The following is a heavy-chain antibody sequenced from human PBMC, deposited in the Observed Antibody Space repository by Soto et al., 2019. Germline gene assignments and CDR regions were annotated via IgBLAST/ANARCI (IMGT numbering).Heavy chain of an antibody. D-gene: IGHD5-18*01. CDR1: GGSISSSSYY. CDR2: IYYSGST. CDR3: ERDVDTDYCYYGMDV. V-gene: IGHV4-39*02. J-gene: IGHJ6*02. Sequence: AETLARTFTVSGGSISSSSYYWGWIRQPPVKGLEWIGSIYYSGSTYCNPSLKSRVTISVDTSKNKFSLKLSSVNAEDTAVYYCERDVDTDYCYYGMDVWAQGTTDKVSS.